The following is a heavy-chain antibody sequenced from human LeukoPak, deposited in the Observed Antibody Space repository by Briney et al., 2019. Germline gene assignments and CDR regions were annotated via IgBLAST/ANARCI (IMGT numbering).Heavy chain of an antibody. CDR2: ISGSGGTK. V-gene: IGHV3-23*01. Sequence: GGSLRLSCAASGFTFSSYAMSWVRQAPGKGLEWVSGISGSGGTKYYADFVKGRFTISRDNSKNILYLQMNSLRAEDTAVYYCAKDRGGDFYDAFDIWGQGTLVTVSS. J-gene: IGHJ3*02. D-gene: IGHD2-21*01. CDR1: GFTFSSYA. CDR3: AKDRGGDFYDAFDI.